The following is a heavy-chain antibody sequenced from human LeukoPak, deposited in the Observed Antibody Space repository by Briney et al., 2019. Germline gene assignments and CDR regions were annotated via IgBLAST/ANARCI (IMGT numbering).Heavy chain of an antibody. D-gene: IGHD6-19*01. Sequence: GGSLRLSCAASGLTFSSYGTHWVRQAPGKGLEWVAVISYDGSNKYYADSVKGRFTISRDNSKNTLYLQMNSLRAEDTAVYYCAKIAVDRRNYFDYWGQGTLVTVSS. CDR3: AKIAVDRRNYFDY. CDR1: GLTFSSYG. CDR2: ISYDGSNK. V-gene: IGHV3-30*18. J-gene: IGHJ4*02.